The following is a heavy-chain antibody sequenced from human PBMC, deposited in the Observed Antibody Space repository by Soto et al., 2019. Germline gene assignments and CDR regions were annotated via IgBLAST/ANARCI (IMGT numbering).Heavy chain of an antibody. D-gene: IGHD3-22*01. CDR2: MNPNSGNT. J-gene: IGHJ6*02. CDR1: GYTFTSYD. CDR3: ARTYYYDSSGYYLYYYYYGMDV. Sequence: QVQLVQSGAEVKKPGASVKVSCKASGYTFTSYDINWVRQATGQGLEWMGWMNPNSGNTGYAQKLQGRVTMTRNTSISTAYMELSSLRSEETAVYYCARTYYYDSSGYYLYYYYYGMDVWGQGTTVTVSS. V-gene: IGHV1-8*01.